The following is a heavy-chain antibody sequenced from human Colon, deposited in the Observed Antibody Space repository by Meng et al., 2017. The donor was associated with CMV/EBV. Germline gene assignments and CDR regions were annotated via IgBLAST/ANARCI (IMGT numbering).Heavy chain of an antibody. CDR2: ISPGDDNG. CDR3: AITSLFDY. J-gene: IGHJ4*02. CDR1: GYSFSNYV. V-gene: IGHV1-3*01. Sequence: QVQLVKSAAEVKKPGASVRVSCKASGYSFSNYVLPWVRQAPGQGLEWMGWISPGDDNGKYSQKFQGRVAITKDTSASTAYLDLSSLKSEDTAVYYCAITSLFDYWGQGTLVTVSS.